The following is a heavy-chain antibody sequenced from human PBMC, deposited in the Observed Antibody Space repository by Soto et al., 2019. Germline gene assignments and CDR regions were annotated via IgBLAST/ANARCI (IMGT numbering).Heavy chain of an antibody. CDR2: IRSTSDDT. V-gene: IGHV3-48*01. CDR3: ANFFYGSGSFVDYYGMDV. J-gene: IGHJ6*02. D-gene: IGHD3-10*01. Sequence: VQLVESGGGLVQPGGSLRLSCAASGFSFSDYPMNWVRQAPGKGLEWLSNIRSTSDDTYYAESLQGRFTISRDIARNSFYLQMNSLRAEDTAVYYCANFFYGSGSFVDYYGMDVWGQGTTVTVSS. CDR1: GFSFSDYP.